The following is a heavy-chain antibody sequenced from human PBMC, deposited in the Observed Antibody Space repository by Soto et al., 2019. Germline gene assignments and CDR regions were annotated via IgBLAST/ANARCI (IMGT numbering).Heavy chain of an antibody. Sequence: QPGGSLRLSCAASGFTFSSYGMHWVRQAPGKGLEWVAVISYDGSNKYYADSVKGRFTISRDNSKNTLYLQMNSLRAEDTAVYYCAKAGGVLRYFDPDLYYFDYWGQGTLVTVSS. CDR2: ISYDGSNK. D-gene: IGHD3-9*01. CDR3: AKAGGVLRYFDPDLYYFDY. V-gene: IGHV3-30*18. CDR1: GFTFSSYG. J-gene: IGHJ4*02.